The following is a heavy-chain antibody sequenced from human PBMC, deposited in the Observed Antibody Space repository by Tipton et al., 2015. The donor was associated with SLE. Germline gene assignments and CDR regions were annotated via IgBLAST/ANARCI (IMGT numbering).Heavy chain of an antibody. D-gene: IGHD4-23*01. J-gene: IGHJ4*02. CDR3: ARVYGGNSDY. CDR1: GYIFTGRD. CDR2: MNPNSGNT. Sequence: QSGPEVKKPGASVKVSCKASGYIFTGRDINWVRQATGQGLEWMGWMNPNSGNTGYAQKFQGRVTMTRNTSISTAYMELSSLRSDDTAVYFCARVYGGNSDYWGQGTLVTVSS. V-gene: IGHV1-8*01.